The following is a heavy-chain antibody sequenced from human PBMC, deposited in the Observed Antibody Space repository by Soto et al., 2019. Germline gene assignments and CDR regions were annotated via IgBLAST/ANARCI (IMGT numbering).Heavy chain of an antibody. J-gene: IGHJ4*02. CDR1: GDSISGSSYH. CDR2: IHHSGST. V-gene: IGHV4-39*01. D-gene: IGHD6-19*01. Sequence: ETLSLTCTVSGDSISGSSYHWGWIRQPPGKGLEWIGSIHHSGSTYYNPSLRSRATISVDPSKNQFSLNLRSVTATDTAVFYCARHGHSSGWFFFDSWGQGTLVTVS. CDR3: ARHGHSSGWFFFDS.